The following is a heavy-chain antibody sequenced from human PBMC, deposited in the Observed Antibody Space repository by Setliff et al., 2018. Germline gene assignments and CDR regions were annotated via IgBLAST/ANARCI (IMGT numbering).Heavy chain of an antibody. D-gene: IGHD5-12*01. CDR3: AKDCLEATMCY. Sequence: GSLRLSCAASGFTFSSYAMSWVRQAPGKGLEWVSATSGSGGSTYYADSVKGRFTISRDNSKNTLYLQMNSLRAEDTAVYYCAKDCLEATMCYWGQGTLVTVSS. CDR2: TSGSGGST. J-gene: IGHJ4*02. CDR1: GFTFSSYA. V-gene: IGHV3-23*01.